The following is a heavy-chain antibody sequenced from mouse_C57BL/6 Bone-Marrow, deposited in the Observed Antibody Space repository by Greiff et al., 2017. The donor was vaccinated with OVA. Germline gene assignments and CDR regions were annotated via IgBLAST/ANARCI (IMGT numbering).Heavy chain of an antibody. V-gene: IGHV14-4*01. CDR3: TTWLLPYYFDY. CDR1: GFNIKDDY. CDR2: IDPENGDT. Sequence: EVKLMESGAELVRPGASVKLSCTASGFNIKDDYMHWVKQRPEQGLEWIGWIDPENGDTEYASKFQGKATITADTSSNTAYLQLSSLTSEDTAVYYCTTWLLPYYFDYWAKAPLSQSPQ. J-gene: IGHJ2*01. D-gene: IGHD2-3*01.